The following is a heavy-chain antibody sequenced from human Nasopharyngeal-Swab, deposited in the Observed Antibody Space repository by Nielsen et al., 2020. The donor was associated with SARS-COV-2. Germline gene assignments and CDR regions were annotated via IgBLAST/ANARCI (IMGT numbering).Heavy chain of an antibody. Sequence: ASVKVSCKVSGYTLTELSMHWVRQAPGKGLEWMGGFDPEDGETIYAQKFQGRVTMTEDTSTDTSYMELSSLRSEDTAVYYCATYPLRRGYYKGREFDYWGQGTLVTVSS. V-gene: IGHV1-24*01. D-gene: IGHD3-3*01. CDR2: FDPEDGET. CDR3: ATYPLRRGYYKGREFDY. CDR1: GYTLTELS. J-gene: IGHJ4*02.